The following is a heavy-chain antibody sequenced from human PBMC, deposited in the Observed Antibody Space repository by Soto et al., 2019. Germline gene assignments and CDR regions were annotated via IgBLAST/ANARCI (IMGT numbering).Heavy chain of an antibody. CDR3: ARDHTVTTLGYYYGMDV. CDR1: GFTFSSYS. D-gene: IGHD4-17*01. Sequence: PGGSLRLSCAASGFTFSSYSMNWVRQAPGKGLEWVSSISSSSSYIYYADSVKGRFTISRDNAKNSLYLQMNSLRAEDTAVYYCARDHTVTTLGYYYGMDVWGQGTTVTVSS. V-gene: IGHV3-21*01. J-gene: IGHJ6*02. CDR2: ISSSSSYI.